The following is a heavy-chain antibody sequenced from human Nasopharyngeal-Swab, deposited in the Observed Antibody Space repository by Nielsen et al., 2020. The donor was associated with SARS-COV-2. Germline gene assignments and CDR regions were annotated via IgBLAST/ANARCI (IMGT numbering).Heavy chain of an antibody. Sequence: VRQAPGKGLEWVGRIKSKTDGGTTDDAAPVKGRFTSSRDDSKNTLYLQMNSLKTEDTAVYYCTTDLVSSGWYSGVGYWGQGTLVTVSS. CDR2: IKSKTDGGTT. V-gene: IGHV3-15*01. D-gene: IGHD6-19*01. J-gene: IGHJ4*02. CDR3: TTDLVSSGWYSGVGY.